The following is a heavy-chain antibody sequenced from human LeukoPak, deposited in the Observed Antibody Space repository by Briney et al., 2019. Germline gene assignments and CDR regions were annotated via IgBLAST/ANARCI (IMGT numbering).Heavy chain of an antibody. J-gene: IGHJ4*02. D-gene: IGHD6-6*01. V-gene: IGHV3-30-3*01. CDR2: ISYDGSNK. CDR3: AHPWGIAARTVPYYFDY. Sequence: PGRSLRLSCAASGFTFSSYAMHWVRQAPGKGLEWVAVISYDGSNKYYADSVKGRFTISRDNSKNTLYLQMNSLRAEDTAVYYCAHPWGIAARTVPYYFDYWGQGTLVTVSS. CDR1: GFTFSSYA.